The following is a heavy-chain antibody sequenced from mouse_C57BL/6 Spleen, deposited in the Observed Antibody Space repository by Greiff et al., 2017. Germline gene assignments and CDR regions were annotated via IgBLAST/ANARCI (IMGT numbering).Heavy chain of an antibody. Sequence: EVHLVESGGDLVKPGGSLKLSCAASGFTFSSYGMSWVRQTPDKRLEWVATISSGGSYTYYPDSVKGRFTISRDNAKNTLYLQMSSLKSEDTAMYYCARLYYYGSSYFSWFAYWGQGTLVTVSA. CDR2: ISSGGSYT. J-gene: IGHJ3*01. V-gene: IGHV5-6*01. D-gene: IGHD1-1*01. CDR3: ARLYYYGSSYFSWFAY. CDR1: GFTFSSYG.